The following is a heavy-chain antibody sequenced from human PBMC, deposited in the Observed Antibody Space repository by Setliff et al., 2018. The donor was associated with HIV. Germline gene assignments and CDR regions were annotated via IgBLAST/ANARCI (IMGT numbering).Heavy chain of an antibody. CDR3: ARRGNYLGDAFDI. J-gene: IGHJ3*02. D-gene: IGHD1-26*01. Sequence: PGGSLRLSCAVSGFTFSNAWMSWARQAPGKGLEWVSSIITSGTYKYYADSVKGRFTISRDNAKDSLYLQMNSLRAEDTAVYYCARRGNYLGDAFDIWGQGTMVTVSS. V-gene: IGHV3-21*01. CDR1: GFTFSNAW. CDR2: IITSGTYK.